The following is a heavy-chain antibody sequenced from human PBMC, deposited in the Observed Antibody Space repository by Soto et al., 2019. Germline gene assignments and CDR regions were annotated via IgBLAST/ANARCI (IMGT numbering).Heavy chain of an antibody. V-gene: IGHV1-69*01. CDR1: GGTFSGSA. Sequence: QVQLVQSGAEVKKPGASVKVSCKASGGTFSGSAIGWVRQSPVQGLEWVGGIIPKYGSAKSAQKFQGRATMTAAAATSTTSLALTSLMSEDTAVDYGERDHYNYDINGSLATYLDLWGRGPMVTVAS. J-gene: IGHJ2*01. CDR2: IIPKYGSA. D-gene: IGHD3-22*01. CDR3: ERDHYNYDINGSLATYLDL.